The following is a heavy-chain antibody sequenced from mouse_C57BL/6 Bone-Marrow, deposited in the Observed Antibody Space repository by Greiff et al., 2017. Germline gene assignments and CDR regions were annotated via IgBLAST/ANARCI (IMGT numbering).Heavy chain of an antibody. CDR3: TSDEDYYCSSYYWYFDV. V-gene: IGHV5-9-1*02. D-gene: IGHD1-1*01. CDR1: GFTFSSYA. J-gene: IGHJ1*03. CDR2: ISSGGDYI. Sequence: EVKLVESGEGLVKPGGSLKLSCAASGFTFSSYAMSWVRQTPEKRLEWVAYISSGGDYIYYADTVKGRFTISRDNARNTLYLQMSSLKSEDTAMYYCTSDEDYYCSSYYWYFDVWGTGTTVTVSS.